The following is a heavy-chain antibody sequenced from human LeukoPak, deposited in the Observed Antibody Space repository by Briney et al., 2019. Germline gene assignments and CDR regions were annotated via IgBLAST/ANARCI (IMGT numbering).Heavy chain of an antibody. CDR2: ISYDGSNK. V-gene: IGHV3-30*04. CDR3: ASLILAYSGSYFDY. J-gene: IGHJ4*02. D-gene: IGHD1-26*01. CDR1: GFTFSSYA. Sequence: PGGSLRLSCAASGFTFSSYAMHWVRQAPGKGLEWVAVISYDGSNKYYADSVKGRFTISRDNSKNTLYLQMNSLRAEDTAVYYCASLILAYSGSYFDYWGQGTLVTVSS.